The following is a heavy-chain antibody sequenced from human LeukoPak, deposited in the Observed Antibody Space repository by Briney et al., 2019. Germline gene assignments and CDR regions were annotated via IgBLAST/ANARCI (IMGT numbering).Heavy chain of an antibody. CDR3: ASAGRGDAFDI. CDR1: GGSISSYY. D-gene: IGHD5-12*01. V-gene: IGHV4-59*01. Sequence: SETLSLTCTVSGGSISSYYWSWIRQPPGKGLEWIGYIYCSGSTNYNPSLKSRVTISVDTSKNQFSLKLSSVTAADTAVYYCASAGRGDAFDIWGQGTMVTVSS. J-gene: IGHJ3*02. CDR2: IYCSGST.